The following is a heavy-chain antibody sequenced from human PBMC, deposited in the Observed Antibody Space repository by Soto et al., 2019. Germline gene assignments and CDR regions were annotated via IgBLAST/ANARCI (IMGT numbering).Heavy chain of an antibody. CDR3: ARDRITMVRGVHYYYGMDV. J-gene: IGHJ6*02. CDR1: GGSISSYY. D-gene: IGHD3-10*01. CDR2: IYYSGST. Sequence: QVQLQESGPGLVKPSETLSLTCTVSGGSISSYYWSWIRQPPGKGLEWIGYIYYSGSTNYNPSLKGGVAMAVDTSEGEWSLRVSAVGAAGTAVYYWARDRITMVRGVHYYYGMDVWGQGTTVTVSS. V-gene: IGHV4-59*01.